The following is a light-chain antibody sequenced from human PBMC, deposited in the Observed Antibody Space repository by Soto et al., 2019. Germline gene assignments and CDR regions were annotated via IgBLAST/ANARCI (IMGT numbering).Light chain of an antibody. J-gene: IGLJ1*01. Sequence: QSALTQPASVSGSPGQSITISCTGTTNDIGTYDSVSWYQHHPGKAPKLILYGVTNRPSGVSTRFSGSKSGNTASLTISGLQAEDEADYYCSSYATNYVIGIFGTGTKVTVL. CDR2: GVT. V-gene: IGLV2-14*01. CDR3: SSYATNYVIGI. CDR1: TNDIGTYDS.